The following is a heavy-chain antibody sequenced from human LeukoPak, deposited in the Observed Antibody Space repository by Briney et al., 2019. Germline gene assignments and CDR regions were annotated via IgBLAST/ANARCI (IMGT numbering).Heavy chain of an antibody. CDR3: ARASLKKVVPAAPGYYFDY. V-gene: IGHV4-61*02. CDR1: GGSISSGSYY. CDR2: IYTSGST. D-gene: IGHD2-2*01. J-gene: IGHJ4*02. Sequence: SETLSLTCTVSGGSISSGSYYWSWIRQPAGKGLEWIGRIYTSGSTNYNPSLKSRVTISVDTSKNQFSLKLSSGTAANTAGYYCARASLKKVVPAAPGYYFDYWGQGTLVTVSS.